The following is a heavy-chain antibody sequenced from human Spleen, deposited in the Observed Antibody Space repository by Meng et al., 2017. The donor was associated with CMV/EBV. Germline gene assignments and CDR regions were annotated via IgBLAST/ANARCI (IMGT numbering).Heavy chain of an antibody. V-gene: IGHV1-18*01. Sequence: ASVKVSCKASGFTFITSAVQWVRQARGQRPEWIGWISAYNGNTNYAQKLQGRVTMTTDTSTSTAYMELRSLRSDDTAVYYCARLSGVDRGAFDIWGQGTMVTVSS. CDR1: GFTFITSA. CDR2: ISAYNGNT. J-gene: IGHJ3*02. D-gene: IGHD5-12*01. CDR3: ARLSGVDRGAFDI.